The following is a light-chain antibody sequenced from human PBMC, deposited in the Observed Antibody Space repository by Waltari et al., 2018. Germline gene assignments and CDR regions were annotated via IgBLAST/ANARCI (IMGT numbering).Light chain of an antibody. CDR2: RAS. J-gene: IGKJ4*01. Sequence: DIQMTQSPSTLSASVGDRVTITCRASQSIGTSLAWYQQKPGKAPKLLIHRASNLENGVPSRFSGSGSGTEFTLTISSLQPDDFATYYCQHYNSYFGGGTKVEIK. CDR1: QSIGTS. V-gene: IGKV1-5*03. CDR3: QHYNSY.